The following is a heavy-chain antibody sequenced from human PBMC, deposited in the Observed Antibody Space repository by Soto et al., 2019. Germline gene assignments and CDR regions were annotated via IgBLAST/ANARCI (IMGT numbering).Heavy chain of an antibody. D-gene: IGHD1-26*01. J-gene: IGHJ3*02. Sequence: QVQLVQSGAEVKKHGASVKVSCKASGYTFNSYDIHWVRQATGQGLEWMGWMNTNSGNTGYAQKFQGRVTMTRNTSISTAYMELSSLRSDDTAVYYCARGPDVYSGSYLGDAFDILCQGTMVTVSS. CDR3: ARGPDVYSGSYLGDAFDI. CDR1: GYTFNSYD. CDR2: MNTNSGNT. V-gene: IGHV1-8*01.